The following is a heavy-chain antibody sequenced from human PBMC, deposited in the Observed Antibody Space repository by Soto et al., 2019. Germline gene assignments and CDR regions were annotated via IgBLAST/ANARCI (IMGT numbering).Heavy chain of an antibody. D-gene: IGHD6-19*01. CDR2: IDWDDDK. Sequence: SGPTLVNPTQTLTLTCTFSGFSLSTSGMCVSWIRQPPGKALEWLALIDWDDDKYSSTSLKTRLTISKDTSKNQVVLTMTNMDPVDTATYYCARTLPSLYSSGWLHNWYFDLWGRGTLVTVS. J-gene: IGHJ2*01. CDR3: ARTLPSLYSSGWLHNWYFDL. CDR1: GFSLSTSGMC. V-gene: IGHV2-70*01.